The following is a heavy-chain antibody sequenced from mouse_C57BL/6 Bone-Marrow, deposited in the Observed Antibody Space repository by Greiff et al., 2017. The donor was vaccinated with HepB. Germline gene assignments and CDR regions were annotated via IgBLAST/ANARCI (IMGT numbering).Heavy chain of an antibody. CDR2: ISSGGSYT. Sequence: EVQGVESGGDLVKPGGSLKLSCAASGFTFSSYGMSWVRQTPDKRLEWVATISSGGSYTYYPDSVKGRFTISRDNAKNTLYLQMSSLKSEDTAMYYCARLIYYDYFFDYWGQGTTLTVSS. CDR1: GFTFSSYG. CDR3: ARLIYYDYFFDY. J-gene: IGHJ2*01. V-gene: IGHV5-6*01. D-gene: IGHD2-4*01.